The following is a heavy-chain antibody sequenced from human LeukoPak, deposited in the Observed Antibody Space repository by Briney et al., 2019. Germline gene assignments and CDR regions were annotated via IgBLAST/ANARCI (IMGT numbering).Heavy chain of an antibody. D-gene: IGHD3-16*01. CDR1: GYTFTNYD. CDR2: MNPNSGNR. J-gene: IGHJ6*02. CDR3: ATSEYVWGCPPTYNGMDV. V-gene: IGHV1-8*01. Sequence: ASVRVSCKASGYTFTNYDINWVRQAPGQGLEWMGWMNPNSGNRGYAQKFQGRVTMTRDTSTSTAYIELSSLRSEDTAVYYCATSEYVWGCPPTYNGMDVWGQGTTVTVSS.